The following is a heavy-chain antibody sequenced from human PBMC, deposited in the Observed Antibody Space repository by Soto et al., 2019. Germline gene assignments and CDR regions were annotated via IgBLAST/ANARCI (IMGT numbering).Heavy chain of an antibody. V-gene: IGHV3-30*18. CDR1: GFTFSSYG. CDR2: ISYDGSNK. J-gene: IGHJ4*02. CDR3: AKDWYAAMVPDY. Sequence: QVQLVESGGGVVQPGRSLRLSCAASGFTFSSYGMHWVRQAPGKGLEWVAVISYDGSNKYYADSVKGRFTISRDNSKNTLYLQMNSLRAEDTAVYYCAKDWYAAMVPDYWGQGTLVTVSS. D-gene: IGHD5-18*01.